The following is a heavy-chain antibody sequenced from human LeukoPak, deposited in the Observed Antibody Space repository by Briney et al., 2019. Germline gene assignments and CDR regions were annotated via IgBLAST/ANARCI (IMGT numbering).Heavy chain of an antibody. CDR3: ARAGYSSGWYGGAPDY. D-gene: IGHD6-19*01. CDR1: GYTFTGYC. V-gene: IGHV1-2*02. Sequence: EASVKVSCKASGYTFTGYCMHWVRQAPGQGLEWMGWINPNSGGTNYAQKFQGRVTMTRDTSISTAYMELSRLRSDDTAVYYCARAGYSSGWYGGAPDYWGQGTLVTVSS. J-gene: IGHJ4*02. CDR2: INPNSGGT.